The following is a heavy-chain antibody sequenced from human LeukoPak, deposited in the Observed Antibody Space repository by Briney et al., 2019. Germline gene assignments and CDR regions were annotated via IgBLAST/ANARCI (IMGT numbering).Heavy chain of an antibody. CDR3: ARLKIANKAIDY. CDR1: GGSISSSSYY. Sequence: SETLSLTCTVSGGSISSSSYYWGWIRQPPGKGLEWIGSIYYSGSTYFNPSLKSRVTISVDTSKNQFSLKLSSVTAADTAVYYCARLKIANKAIDYWGQGTLVTVSS. V-gene: IGHV4-39*07. CDR2: IYYSGST. D-gene: IGHD1/OR15-1a*01. J-gene: IGHJ4*02.